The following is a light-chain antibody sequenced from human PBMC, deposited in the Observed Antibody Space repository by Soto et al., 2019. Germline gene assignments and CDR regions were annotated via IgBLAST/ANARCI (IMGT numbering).Light chain of an antibody. CDR2: KIS. J-gene: IGKJ2*01. V-gene: IGKV2-24*01. CDR1: QSLVPRDGKPY. CDR3: MQATQFPQT. Sequence: VMNQASIFSTFNLWPAALNSFRSCQSLVPRDGKPYLSWLHQRPGQPPRLLIYKISNRFSEVPDRFSGSGAGTYFTLKISRVEAEDVGVYYCMQATQFPQTFGQGTKLEIK.